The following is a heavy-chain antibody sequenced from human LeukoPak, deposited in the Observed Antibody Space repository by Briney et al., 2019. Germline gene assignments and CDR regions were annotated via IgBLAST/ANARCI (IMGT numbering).Heavy chain of an antibody. CDR3: AKDSSYYYLDY. CDR1: GFTFSDYG. V-gene: IGHV3-33*06. Sequence: GGSLRLSCAASGFTFSDYGMYWVRQAPGKGLEWVAVIWYDGRKKYHADSVKGRFTISRDNSKNTLYLQMNSLRAEDSAVYYCAKDSSYYYLDYWGQGTLVTVSS. CDR2: IWYDGRKK. J-gene: IGHJ4*02. D-gene: IGHD3-22*01.